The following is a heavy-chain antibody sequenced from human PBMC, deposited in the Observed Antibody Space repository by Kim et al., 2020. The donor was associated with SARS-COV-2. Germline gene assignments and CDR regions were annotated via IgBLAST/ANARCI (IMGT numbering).Heavy chain of an antibody. CDR3: ASYDSSGYKRYYFDY. D-gene: IGHD3-22*01. J-gene: IGHJ4*02. Sequence: ASVKVSCKASGYTFTGYYMHWVRQAPGQGLEWMGWINPNSGGTNYAQKFQGRVTMTRDTSISTAYMELSRLRSDDTAVYYCASYDSSGYKRYYFDYWGQGTLVTVSS. CDR1: GYTFTGYY. CDR2: INPNSGGT. V-gene: IGHV1-2*02.